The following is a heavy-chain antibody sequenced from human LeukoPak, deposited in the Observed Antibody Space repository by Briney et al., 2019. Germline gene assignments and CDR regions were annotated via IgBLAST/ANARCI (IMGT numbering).Heavy chain of an antibody. V-gene: IGHV1-69*05. D-gene: IGHD3-22*01. J-gene: IGHJ4*02. CDR2: IIPIFGTA. CDR3: ARGGYYDSSGCEY. Sequence: SVKVSCKASGGTFSSYAISWVRPAPGQGLEWMGGIIPIFGTANYAQKFQGRVTITTDESTSTAYMELSRLRSEDTAVYYCARGGYYDSSGCEYWGQGTLVTVSS. CDR1: GGTFSSYA.